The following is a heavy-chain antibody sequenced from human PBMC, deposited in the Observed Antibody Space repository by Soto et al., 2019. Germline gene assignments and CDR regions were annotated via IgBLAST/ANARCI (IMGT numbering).Heavy chain of an antibody. Sequence: QVQLQESGPGLVKPSETLSLTCTVSGGSISSYYWSWIRQPPGKGLEWIGYIYYSGSTNYNPSLKSRVTISVDTSKNQFSLKLSSVTAAGTAVYYCARGGWRQIDYWGQGTLVTVSS. D-gene: IGHD3-3*01. V-gene: IGHV4-59*08. CDR3: ARGGWRQIDY. CDR1: GGSISSYY. CDR2: IYYSGST. J-gene: IGHJ4*02.